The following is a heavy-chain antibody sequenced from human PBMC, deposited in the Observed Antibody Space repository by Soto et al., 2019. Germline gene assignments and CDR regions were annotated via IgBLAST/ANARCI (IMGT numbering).Heavy chain of an antibody. Sequence: SETLSLTCTVSGGPISSSSYYWGWIRQPPGKGLEWIGSIYYSGSTYYNPSLKSRVTISVDTSKNQFSLKLSSVTAADTAVYYCARPQYSSSWYYFDYWGQGTLVTVSS. J-gene: IGHJ4*02. D-gene: IGHD6-13*01. V-gene: IGHV4-39*01. CDR1: GGPISSSSYY. CDR2: IYYSGST. CDR3: ARPQYSSSWYYFDY.